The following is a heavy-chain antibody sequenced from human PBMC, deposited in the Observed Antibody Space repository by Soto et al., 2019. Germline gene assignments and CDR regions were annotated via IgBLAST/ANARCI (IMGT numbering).Heavy chain of an antibody. V-gene: IGHV3-30-3*01. CDR1: GFTFSSYA. J-gene: IGHJ6*02. CDR2: ISYDGSNK. Sequence: XGSLRLSCAASGFTFSSYAMHWVRQAPGKGLEWVAFISYDGSNKYYADSVKGRFTISRDNSKNTLYLQMNSLRGEDTAVYYCTRRGYGMDVWGQGTTVTVSS. CDR3: TRRGYGMDV.